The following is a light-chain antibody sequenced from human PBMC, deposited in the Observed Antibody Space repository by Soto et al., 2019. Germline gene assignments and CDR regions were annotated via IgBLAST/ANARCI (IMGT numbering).Light chain of an antibody. J-gene: IGKJ1*01. CDR1: ESVTSF. CDR3: QQRSDWPRT. Sequence: EIVLTQSPATLSLSPGERATLSCRASESVTSFLAWYQQKPGQAPRLLIYDASNRATGISARLSGSGSGTDFILSISSLEPEDFAVYYCQQRSDWPRTFGQGTQVESK. CDR2: DAS. V-gene: IGKV3-11*01.